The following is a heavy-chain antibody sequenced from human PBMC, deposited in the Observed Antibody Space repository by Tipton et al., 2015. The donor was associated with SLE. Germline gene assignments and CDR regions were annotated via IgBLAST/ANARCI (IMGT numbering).Heavy chain of an antibody. CDR3: ASGYRTDS. D-gene: IGHD3-16*02. V-gene: IGHV3-21*01. J-gene: IGHJ4*02. CDR2: ISSNGIYI. Sequence: GSLRLSCATSGFSFSSYGMNWVRQAPGKGLEWVSSISSNGIYIYYADSVKGRFTISRDDARNTLFLQMNSLRAEDSAVYYCASGYRTDSWGQGTLVTVSS. CDR1: GFSFSSYG.